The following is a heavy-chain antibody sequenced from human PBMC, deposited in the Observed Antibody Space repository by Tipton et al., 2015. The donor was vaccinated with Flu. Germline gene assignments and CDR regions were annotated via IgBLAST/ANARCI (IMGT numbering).Heavy chain of an antibody. J-gene: IGHJ5*02. V-gene: IGHV4-34*01. CDR1: GGSFSGYY. CDR3: ARHRPYGDWLDP. D-gene: IGHD2-21*01. Sequence: TLSLTCSVYGGSFSGYYWTWIRQTPGKGLEWIATICHTSITFYDPSLRGRLTISVDTSKNQFSLKLTSVTAADTAVYFCARHRPYGDWLDPWGQGTLVTVSS. CDR2: ICHTSIT.